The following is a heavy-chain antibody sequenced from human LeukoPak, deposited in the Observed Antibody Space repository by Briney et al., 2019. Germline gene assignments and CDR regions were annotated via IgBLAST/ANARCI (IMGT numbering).Heavy chain of an antibody. CDR3: ARLVGDLDWYFDL. D-gene: IGHD1-26*01. CDR2: IYYSGST. J-gene: IGHJ2*01. V-gene: IGHV4-59*08. CDR1: GGSISSYY. Sequence: SETLSLTCTVSGGSISSYYWSWIRQPPGKGLEWIGYIYYSGSTNYNPSLKGRVTISVDTSKNQFSLKLSSVTAADTAVYYCARLVGDLDWYFDLWGRGTLVTVSS.